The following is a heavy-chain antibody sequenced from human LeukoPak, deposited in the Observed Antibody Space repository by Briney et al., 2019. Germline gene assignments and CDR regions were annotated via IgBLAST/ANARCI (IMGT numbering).Heavy chain of an antibody. J-gene: IGHJ3*02. D-gene: IGHD1-14*01. CDR3: AKDTGHAFDI. Sequence: GGSLRLSCAASGFTFSSYEMNWVRQAPGKGLEWVSSISSSSSYIYYADSVKGRFTISRDNAKNSLYLQMNSLRAEDTALYYCAKDTGHAFDIWGQGTMVTVSS. CDR1: GFTFSSYE. V-gene: IGHV3-21*04. CDR2: ISSSSSYI.